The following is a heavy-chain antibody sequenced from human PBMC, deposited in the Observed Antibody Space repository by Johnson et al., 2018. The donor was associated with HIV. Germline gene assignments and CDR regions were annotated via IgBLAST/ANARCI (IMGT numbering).Heavy chain of an antibody. V-gene: IGHV3-30*18. J-gene: IGHJ3*02. CDR3: AKCLDSGSYYGDHAFDI. Sequence: QVQLVESGGGVVQPGGSLRLSCAASGFTVSSYGMHWVRQAPGKGLEWVAVISYDGSNKYYADSVKGRFTISRDNSKNTLYLQMNSLRAEDTAGYYCAKCLDSGSYYGDHAFDIWGQGTMVTVSS. D-gene: IGHD1-26*01. CDR1: GFTVSSYG. CDR2: ISYDGSNK.